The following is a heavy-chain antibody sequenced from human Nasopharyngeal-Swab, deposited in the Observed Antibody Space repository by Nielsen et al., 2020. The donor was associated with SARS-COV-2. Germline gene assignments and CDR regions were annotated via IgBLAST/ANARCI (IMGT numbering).Heavy chain of an antibody. Sequence: GGSLRLSCAASGLIVSSNYMSWVRQAPGKGLEWVSIIYSGGTTYYADSVKGRFTISRDNSKNTLYLQMNSLRAEDTAVYYCAKREVIIGYYYYGMDVWGQGTTVTVSS. V-gene: IGHV3-53*01. CDR1: GLIVSSNY. D-gene: IGHD3-10*01. J-gene: IGHJ6*02. CDR2: IYSGGTT. CDR3: AKREVIIGYYYYGMDV.